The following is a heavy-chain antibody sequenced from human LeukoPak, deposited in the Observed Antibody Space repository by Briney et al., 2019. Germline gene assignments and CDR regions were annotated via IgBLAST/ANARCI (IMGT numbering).Heavy chain of an antibody. CDR2: IKQDGGEK. CDR1: GFTFSSYW. CDR3: ARSARVIAVAGRFDY. V-gene: IGHV3-7*01. Sequence: GGSLRLSCAASGFTFSSYWMSWVRQAPGKGLEWVANIKQDGGEKYYVDSVRGRFTISRDNAKNSLYLQMNSLRAEDTAVYYCARSARVIAVAGRFDYWGQGTLVTVSS. J-gene: IGHJ4*02. D-gene: IGHD6-19*01.